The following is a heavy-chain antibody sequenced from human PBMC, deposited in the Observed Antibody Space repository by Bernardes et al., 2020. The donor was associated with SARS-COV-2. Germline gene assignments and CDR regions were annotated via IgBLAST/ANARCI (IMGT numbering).Heavy chain of an antibody. CDR1: GFTFSSYA. CDR2: ISGSGGST. CDR3: ATRSGSSGYYLADWYFDL. Sequence: GGSLRLSCAASGFTFSSYAMSWVRQAPGKGLEWVSAISGSGGSTYYADSVKGRFTISRDNSKNTLYLQMNSLRAEDTAVYYCATRSGSSGYYLADWYFDLWGRGTLVTVSS. J-gene: IGHJ2*01. V-gene: IGHV3-23*01. D-gene: IGHD3-22*01.